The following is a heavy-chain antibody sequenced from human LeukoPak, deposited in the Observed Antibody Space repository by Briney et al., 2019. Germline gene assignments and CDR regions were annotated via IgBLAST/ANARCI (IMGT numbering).Heavy chain of an antibody. Sequence: PRRSLRLSCAASGFTFSSYGMHWVRQAPGKGLEWVAVISYDGSNKYYADSVKGRFTISRDYSKNTLYLQMNSLRAEDTAVYYCAKPQDYGDYNWFDPWGQGTLVTVSS. CDR2: ISYDGSNK. D-gene: IGHD4-17*01. CDR1: GFTFSSYG. CDR3: AKPQDYGDYNWFDP. J-gene: IGHJ5*02. V-gene: IGHV3-30*18.